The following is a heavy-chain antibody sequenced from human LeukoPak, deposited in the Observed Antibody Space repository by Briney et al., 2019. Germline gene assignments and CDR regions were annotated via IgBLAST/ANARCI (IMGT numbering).Heavy chain of an antibody. Sequence: GESLKISCKGSGYRFTSYWIAWVRPMPGKGLEWMGIIYPGDSDTRYSPSFQGQVTISADKSISTAYLQWSSLKASDTAMYYCARLGYQLSRGIDYWGQGTLVTVSS. J-gene: IGHJ4*02. CDR3: ARLGYQLSRGIDY. D-gene: IGHD2-2*01. V-gene: IGHV5-51*01. CDR2: IYPGDSDT. CDR1: GYRFTSYW.